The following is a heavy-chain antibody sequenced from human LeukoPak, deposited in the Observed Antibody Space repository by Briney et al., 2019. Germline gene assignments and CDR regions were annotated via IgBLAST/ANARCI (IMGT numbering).Heavy chain of an antibody. V-gene: IGHV1-69*04. D-gene: IGHD5-18*01. CDR3: ARVDTAMVIDY. Sequence: SVKVSCKASGGTFSSYAISWVRQAPAQGLEWMGRIILILGIANYAQKFQGRVTITADKSTSTAYMELSSLRSEDTAVYYCARVDTAMVIDYWGQGTLVTVSS. CDR2: IILILGIA. J-gene: IGHJ4*02. CDR1: GGTFSSYA.